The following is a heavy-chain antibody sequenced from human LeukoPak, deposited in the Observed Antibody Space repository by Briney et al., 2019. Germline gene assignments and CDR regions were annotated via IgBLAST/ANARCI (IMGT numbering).Heavy chain of an antibody. CDR1: GGSISSGSYY. Sequence: SETLSLTCTVSGGSISSGSYYWSWIRQPAGKGLEWIGRIYTSGSTNYDPSLKSRVTISVDTSKNQFSLKLSSVTAADTAVYYCARVTTGGYYNCWGQGTLVTVSS. D-gene: IGHD3-22*01. CDR2: IYTSGST. CDR3: ARVTTGGYYNC. J-gene: IGHJ4*02. V-gene: IGHV4-61*02.